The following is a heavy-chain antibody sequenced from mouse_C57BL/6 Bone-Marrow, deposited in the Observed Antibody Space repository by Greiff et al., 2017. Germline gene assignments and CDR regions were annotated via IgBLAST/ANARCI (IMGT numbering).Heavy chain of an antibody. CDR1: GYTFTSYG. V-gene: IGHV1-81*01. CDR3: TTGGYYFDY. Sequence: QVQLQQSGAELARPGASVKLSCKASGYTFTSYGISWVKQRTGQGLEWIGEIYPDDGDTEYAPKFQGEATMTADTSSNKAYLQLSSLTAEDTAGYYCTTGGYYFDYWGQGTTLTVSS. CDR2: IYPDDGDT. J-gene: IGHJ2*01. D-gene: IGHD3-1*01.